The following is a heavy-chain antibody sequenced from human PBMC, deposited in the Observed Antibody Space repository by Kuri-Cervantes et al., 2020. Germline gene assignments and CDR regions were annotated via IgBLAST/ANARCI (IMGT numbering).Heavy chain of an antibody. D-gene: IGHD2-2*01. CDR3: AREEEIVVVPAAVWGNYYYYYMDV. CDR2: MSFDGVHI. CDR1: GFTFSSHP. J-gene: IGHJ6*03. Sequence: ETLSLTCAASGFTFSSHPMNWVRQAPGKGLEWVSSMSFDGVHIFHADSVKGRFTISRDNAKNSLYLQMNSLRAEDTAVYYCAREEEIVVVPAAVWGNYYYYYMDVWGKGTTVTVSS. V-gene: IGHV3-21*01.